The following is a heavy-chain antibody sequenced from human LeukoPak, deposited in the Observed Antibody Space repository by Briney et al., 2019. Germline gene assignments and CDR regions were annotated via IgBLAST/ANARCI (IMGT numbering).Heavy chain of an antibody. CDR1: GGSISRYY. CDR3: ARHDSSGYKY. V-gene: IGHV4-59*08. CDR2: IYYSGST. J-gene: IGHJ4*02. D-gene: IGHD3-22*01. Sequence: SETLSLTCTVSGGSISRYYWSWIRQPPGKGLEWIGYIYYSGSTHYNPSLKSRVTISVDTSKNQFSLKVTSVTAADTAIYYCARHDSSGYKYWGQGTLVTVSS.